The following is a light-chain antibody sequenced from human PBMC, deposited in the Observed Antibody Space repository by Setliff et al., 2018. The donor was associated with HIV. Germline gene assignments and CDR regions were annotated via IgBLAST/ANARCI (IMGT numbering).Light chain of an antibody. V-gene: IGLV2-14*03. CDR1: SSDVGAYYY. CDR2: DVS. J-gene: IGLJ1*01. CDR3: SSYTSTSTPYV. Sequence: QSALPQPASVSGSPGQSVTISCTGTSSDVGAYYYVSWYQQNPAKAPKLILYDVSNRPSGVSNRFSGSKSGNTASLTISGLQAEDEADYYCSSYTSTSTPYVFGSGTKVTV.